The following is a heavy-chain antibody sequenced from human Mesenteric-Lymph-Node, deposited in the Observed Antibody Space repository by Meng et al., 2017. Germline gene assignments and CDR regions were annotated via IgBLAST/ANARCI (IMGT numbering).Heavy chain of an antibody. V-gene: IGHV4-61*02. Sequence: SETLSLTCTVSGDSISSGVYYWSWIRQPAGKGLEWIGRIYTSGSTNYNPSLQSRVTISLDTSKKQFSLKLNSVTAADTAVYYCATHSRGGEGRYFDYWGQGTRVTVSS. J-gene: IGHJ4*02. D-gene: IGHD2-21*01. CDR2: IYTSGST. CDR3: ATHSRGGEGRYFDY. CDR1: GDSISSGVYY.